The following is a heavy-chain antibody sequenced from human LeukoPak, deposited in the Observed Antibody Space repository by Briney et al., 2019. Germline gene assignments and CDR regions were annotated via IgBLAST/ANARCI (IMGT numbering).Heavy chain of an antibody. CDR3: ARTRYYYNSRSYGAPYYFDY. CDR1: GGSISSYY. J-gene: IGHJ4*02. D-gene: IGHD3-10*01. CDR2: IYYSGST. Sequence: SETLSLTCTVSGGSISSYYWSWLRQPPGKGLEGIGSIYYSGSTYYNPSLTSRVTISVDTSKNQFSLKLSSVTAADTAVYYCARTRYYYNSRSYGAPYYFDYWGQGTLVTVSS. V-gene: IGHV4-39*01.